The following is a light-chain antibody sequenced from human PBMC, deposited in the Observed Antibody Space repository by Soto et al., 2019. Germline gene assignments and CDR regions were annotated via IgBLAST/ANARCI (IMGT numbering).Light chain of an antibody. V-gene: IGLV2-14*01. CDR1: SSDVGGYNH. CDR2: EVS. J-gene: IGLJ3*02. CDR3: SSFTSSVTWV. Sequence: QSVLTQPASVSGSPGQSITISCTGTSSDVGGYNHVSWYQQYPGKAPKLMIYEVSNRPSGVSDRFSGSKSGNTASLTISGLQAEDESDYYCSSFTSSVTWVFGGGTKLTVL.